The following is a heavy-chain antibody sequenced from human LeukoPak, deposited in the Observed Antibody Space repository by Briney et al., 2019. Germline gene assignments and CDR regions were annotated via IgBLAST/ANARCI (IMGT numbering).Heavy chain of an antibody. Sequence: GASVKVSCKASGYTFTSYGTSWVRQAPGQGLEWMGWISAYNGNTNYAQKLQGRVAMTTDTSTSTAYMELRSLRSDDTAVYYCARGFYGSGTSSAFDIWGQGTMVTVSS. D-gene: IGHD3-10*01. CDR1: GYTFTSYG. CDR3: ARGFYGSGTSSAFDI. CDR2: ISAYNGNT. V-gene: IGHV1-18*01. J-gene: IGHJ3*02.